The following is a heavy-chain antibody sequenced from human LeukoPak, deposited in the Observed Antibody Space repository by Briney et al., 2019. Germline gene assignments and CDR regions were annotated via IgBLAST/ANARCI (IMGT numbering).Heavy chain of an antibody. CDR2: ISYDGSNK. Sequence: PGGSLRLSCAASGFTFSSYGVHWVRQAPGKGLEWVAVISYDGSNKYYADSVKGRFTISRDNSKNTLYLQMNSLRAEDTAVYYCAKDLAVAGVVDYFDYWGQGTLVTVSS. J-gene: IGHJ4*02. V-gene: IGHV3-30*18. CDR3: AKDLAVAGVVDYFDY. D-gene: IGHD6-13*01. CDR1: GFTFSSYG.